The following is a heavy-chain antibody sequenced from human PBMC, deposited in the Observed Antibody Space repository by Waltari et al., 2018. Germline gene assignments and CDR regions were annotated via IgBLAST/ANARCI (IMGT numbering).Heavy chain of an antibody. CDR1: GGSFGGYC. V-gene: IGHV4-34*01. J-gene: IGHJ4*02. Sequence: QLQLQLGGGGLLNSAATLSPSSAVSGGSFGGYCCCCLRQPPGRGLGWIGEINHSGSTNYHPSIRRRVTIAVDTTKNQFSLKLSAVTAADTAVYYCAREGITGTNGLDYWGQGTLVTVSS. CDR3: AREGITGTNGLDY. D-gene: IGHD1-7*01. CDR2: INHSGST.